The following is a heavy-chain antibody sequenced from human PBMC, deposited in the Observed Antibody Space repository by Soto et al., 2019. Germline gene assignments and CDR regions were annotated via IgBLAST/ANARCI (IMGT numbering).Heavy chain of an antibody. V-gene: IGHV3-74*01. CDR1: GFTFSRYW. CDR3: ARDGGYYYYYYMDV. Sequence: GGSLRLSCTASGFTFSRYWMHWVRQVPGKGLVWVSRINSDGSSTSYADSVKGRFTISRDNAKNTLYLQMNSLRAEDTAVYYCARDGGYYYYYYMDVWGKGTTVTVSS. J-gene: IGHJ6*03. CDR2: INSDGSST. D-gene: IGHD2-15*01.